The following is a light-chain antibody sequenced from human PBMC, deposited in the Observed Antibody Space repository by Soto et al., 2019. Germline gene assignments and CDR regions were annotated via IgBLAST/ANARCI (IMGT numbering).Light chain of an antibody. V-gene: IGLV2-8*01. CDR3: SSYAGSNNRYV. Sequence: QSVLTQPPSASGSPGQSVTISCTGTSSDVGGYNFVSWYQQHPGKASKLMIYEVNKRPSGVPERFSGSKSGNTASLTVSGLQGEDEADYYCSSYAGSNNRYVFGTGTKLTVL. CDR1: SSDVGGYNF. CDR2: EVN. J-gene: IGLJ1*01.